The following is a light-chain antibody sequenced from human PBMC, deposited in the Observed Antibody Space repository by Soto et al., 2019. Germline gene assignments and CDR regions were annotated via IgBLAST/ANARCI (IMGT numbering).Light chain of an antibody. J-gene: IGKJ1*01. CDR1: QSISSW. CDR2: KAS. Sequence: DIQMTQSPSTLSASVGDRVTITCRASQSISSWLAWYQQTPGKAPKLLIYKASSLESGVPSRFSGSGSGTEFTLTISSLQPDDFATYYCQQYNSYSWTFVQGTKVE. CDR3: QQYNSYSWT. V-gene: IGKV1-5*03.